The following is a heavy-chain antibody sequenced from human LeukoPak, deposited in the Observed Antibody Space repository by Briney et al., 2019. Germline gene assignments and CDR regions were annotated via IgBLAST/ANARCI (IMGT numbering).Heavy chain of an antibody. J-gene: IGHJ4*02. CDR3: ARAGGSYWGVFDY. CDR2: ISYDGSNK. V-gene: IGHV3-30-3*01. Sequence: PGRSLRLSCAASGFTFSSYAMHWVRQAPGKGLEWVGVISYDGSNKYYADSVKGRFTISRDNSKNTLYLQMNSLRAEDTAVYYCARAGGSYWGVFDYWGQGTLVTVSS. CDR1: GFTFSSYA. D-gene: IGHD1-26*01.